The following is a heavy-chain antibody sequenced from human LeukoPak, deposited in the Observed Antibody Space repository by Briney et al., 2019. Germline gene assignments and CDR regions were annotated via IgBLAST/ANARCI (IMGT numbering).Heavy chain of an antibody. CDR2: INHSGST. J-gene: IGHJ4*02. V-gene: IGHV4-34*01. CDR3: ARGDYDILTGYYPFDY. CDR1: GGSFRGYY. D-gene: IGHD3-9*01. Sequence: SETLSLTRAVYGGSFRGYYWNWIRQPPGKGLEWIGEINHSGSTNYNPSLKSRVSISVDTSKNQFSLNLSSVSAADTAVYYCARGDYDILTGYYPFDYWGQGTLVTVSS.